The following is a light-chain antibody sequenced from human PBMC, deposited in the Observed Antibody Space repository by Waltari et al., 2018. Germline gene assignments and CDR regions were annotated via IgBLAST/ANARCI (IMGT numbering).Light chain of an antibody. CDR1: QSISRY. CDR2: AAY. V-gene: IGKV1-39*01. J-gene: IGKJ1*01. Sequence: DIEMTQSPSSLSASVGASVTTICRASQSISRYLHWYQQKPGKAPKFLIYAAYSLQSCVSSRFSGSGSGTDSPLTISSLQPEEFATYYCQQSYSTPRTFGQGTKVEIK. CDR3: QQSYSTPRT.